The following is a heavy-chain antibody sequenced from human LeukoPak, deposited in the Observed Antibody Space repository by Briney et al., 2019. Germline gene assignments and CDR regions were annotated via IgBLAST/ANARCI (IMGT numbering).Heavy chain of an antibody. J-gene: IGHJ4*02. CDR3: ARGHYDSSDYYPIVY. Sequence: PGGSLRLSCAASGFTFSSYWMHSVRQAPAKGLVWVSRINSDRSSTTYAASVKGRFTISIDNAKNTLYLQMNSLRAEDTAVYYCARGHYDSSDYYPIVYWGQGTLVTVSS. D-gene: IGHD3-22*01. CDR1: GFTFSSYW. CDR2: INSDRSST. V-gene: IGHV3-74*01.